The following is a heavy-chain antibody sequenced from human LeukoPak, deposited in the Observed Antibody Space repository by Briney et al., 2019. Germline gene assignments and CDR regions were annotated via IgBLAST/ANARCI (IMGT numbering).Heavy chain of an antibody. CDR3: ARASGTYRTNDY. V-gene: IGHV4-34*01. J-gene: IGHJ4*02. CDR2: INHSGST. D-gene: IGHD1-26*01. Sequence: SETLSLTCAVYGGSFSGYYWSWIRQPPGKGLEWIGEINHSGSTNYNPSLKNRVTISVDTSKNQFSLKLSSVTAADTAVYYCARASGTYRTNDYWGQGTLVTVSS. CDR1: GGSFSGYY.